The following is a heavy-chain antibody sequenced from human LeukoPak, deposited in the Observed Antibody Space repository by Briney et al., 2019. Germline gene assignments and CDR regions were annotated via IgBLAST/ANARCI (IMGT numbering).Heavy chain of an antibody. V-gene: IGHV4-59*01. J-gene: IGHJ5*02. CDR2: IYSGST. CDR3: ARDGYGSGSDGWFDP. CDR1: GASITSSY. D-gene: IGHD3-10*01. Sequence: PSETLSLTCSVSGASITSSYWSWIRQAPGKGLEWIGNIYSGSTDYNPSFESRVTVSLDTSKNQFSLRLTSVTAADTALYYCARDGYGSGSDGWFDPWGQGTLVTVSS.